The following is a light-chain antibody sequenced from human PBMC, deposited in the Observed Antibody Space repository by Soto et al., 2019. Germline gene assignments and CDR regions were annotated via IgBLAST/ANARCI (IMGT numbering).Light chain of an antibody. V-gene: IGLV1-47*01. CDR3: ATRDDSLNGFYV. Sequence: QSVLTQPPSASGTPGQGVTISCSGSTSNIGSNYVYWYQQLPGTAPKLLIYRNNQRPSGVPDRFSGSKSVTAASLAISGLRFDDEADYFCATRDDSLNGFYVFGTGTNVTVL. CDR1: TSNIGSNY. CDR2: RNN. J-gene: IGLJ1*01.